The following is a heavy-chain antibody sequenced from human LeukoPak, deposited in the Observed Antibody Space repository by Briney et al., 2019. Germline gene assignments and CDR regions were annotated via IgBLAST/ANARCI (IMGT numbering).Heavy chain of an antibody. D-gene: IGHD1-26*01. Sequence: GGCLRLSCAASGFTFSSYGMTWVRQAPGKRLEWVSGISGSGVRTDYADSVKGRFTISRDNAKNTLYLQMNSLGVEDTAVYYCAKGSREWELLDAFDFWGQGTMVTVSS. V-gene: IGHV3-23*01. CDR2: ISGSGVRT. J-gene: IGHJ3*01. CDR3: AKGSREWELLDAFDF. CDR1: GFTFSSYG.